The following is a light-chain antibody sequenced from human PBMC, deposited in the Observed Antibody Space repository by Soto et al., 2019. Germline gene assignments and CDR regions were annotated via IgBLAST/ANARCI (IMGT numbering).Light chain of an antibody. CDR3: QQHSHWPPWT. CDR1: QSVGGSS. CDR2: DTS. J-gene: IGKJ1*01. Sequence: PGERATVSCRSSQSVGGSSLAWYQQRPGQAPRLLIYDTSNRATGIPARFSGSGSGTDFTLTISDLEPEDFAVYYCQQHSHWPPWTFGQGTKVDI. V-gene: IGKV3-11*01.